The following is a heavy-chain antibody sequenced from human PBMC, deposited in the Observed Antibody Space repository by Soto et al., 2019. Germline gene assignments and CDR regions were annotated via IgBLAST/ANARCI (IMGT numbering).Heavy chain of an antibody. CDR1: GFTFSSYA. V-gene: IGHV3-23*01. D-gene: IGHD5-12*01. CDR2: ISGSGGST. Sequence: EVQLLESGGGLVQPGGSLRLSCAASGFTFSSYAMSWVRQAPGKGLEWVSAISGSGGSTYYADSVKGRFTISRDNSKNTLYLQMHSLRAEDTAVYYCAKGSYVDIVATTMGGFYYYYYYGMDVWGQGTTVTVSS. J-gene: IGHJ6*02. CDR3: AKGSYVDIVATTMGGFYYYYYYGMDV.